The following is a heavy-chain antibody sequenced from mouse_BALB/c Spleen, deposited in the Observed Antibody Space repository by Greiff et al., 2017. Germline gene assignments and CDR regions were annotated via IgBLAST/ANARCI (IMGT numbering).Heavy chain of an antibody. CDR2: IYPYNGGT. Sequence: VQLKQSGPELVKPGASVKISCKASGYTFTDYNMHWVKQSHGKSLEWIGYIYPYNGGTGYNQKFKSKATLTVDNSSSTAYMELRSLTSEDSAVYYCARAVYDYDAWFAYWGQGTLVTVSA. V-gene: IGHV1S29*02. D-gene: IGHD2-4*01. CDR3: ARAVYDYDAWFAY. J-gene: IGHJ3*01. CDR1: GYTFTDYN.